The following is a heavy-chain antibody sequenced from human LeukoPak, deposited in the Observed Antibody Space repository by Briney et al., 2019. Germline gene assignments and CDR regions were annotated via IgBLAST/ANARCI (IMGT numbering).Heavy chain of an antibody. J-gene: IGHJ4*02. CDR2: IDYSGRT. Sequence: SETLSLTCTASGGSINTDYWSWIRQPPGKGLEWIGYIDYSGRTSYNPSLKSRVTISIDTSKNQFSLKLNSVTAADTAVYHCARHGDYDSGGYTLDYWDQGTLVTVSS. CDR1: GGSINTDY. V-gene: IGHV4-59*08. CDR3: ARHGDYDSGGYTLDY. D-gene: IGHD3-22*01.